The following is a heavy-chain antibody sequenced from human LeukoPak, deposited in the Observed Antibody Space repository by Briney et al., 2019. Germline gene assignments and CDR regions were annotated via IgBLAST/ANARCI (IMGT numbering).Heavy chain of an antibody. CDR3: ARESGDYGHWYFDL. V-gene: IGHV4-4*07. CDR1: GGSISSYY. Sequence: PSETLSLTCTVAGGSISSYYWSWIRQPAGKGLEWIGRIYTSGSTNYNHSLKSRVTSSVDTSKNQCSLKLSSVPAADTAVYYCARESGDYGHWYFDLWGRGTLVTVSS. CDR2: IYTSGST. D-gene: IGHD4-17*01. J-gene: IGHJ2*01.